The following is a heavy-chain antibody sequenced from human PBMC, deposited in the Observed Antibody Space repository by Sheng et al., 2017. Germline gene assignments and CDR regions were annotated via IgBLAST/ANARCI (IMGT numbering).Heavy chain of an antibody. J-gene: IGHJ5*02. CDR3: ARRTGYSGFEDT. Sequence: EVQVVQSGAEVKKPGESLRISCKTSGYKFTSYYITWVRQMPGKGLEWMGRVYPGDSYVDYTPSFQGHVTISADKSINTAYLQWSSLKASDTAIYYCARRTGYSGFEDTWGQGTLVTVSS. D-gene: IGHD5-12*01. CDR2: VYPGDSYV. CDR1: GYKFTSYY. V-gene: IGHV5-10-1*01.